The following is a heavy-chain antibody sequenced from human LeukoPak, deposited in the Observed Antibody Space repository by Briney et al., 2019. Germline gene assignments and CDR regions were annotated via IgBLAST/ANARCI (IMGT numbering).Heavy chain of an antibody. CDR2: IIPIFGTA. D-gene: IGHD5-12*01. V-gene: IGHV1-69*05. CDR3: ARDIGPPYSGYDYRAYYMDV. CDR1: GGTFSSYA. J-gene: IGHJ6*03. Sequence: SVKVSCKASGGTFSSYAISWVRQAPGQGLEWMGGIIPIFGTANYAQKFQGRVAITTDESTSTAYMELSSLRSEDTAVYYCARDIGPPYSGYDYRAYYMDVWGKGTTVTVSS.